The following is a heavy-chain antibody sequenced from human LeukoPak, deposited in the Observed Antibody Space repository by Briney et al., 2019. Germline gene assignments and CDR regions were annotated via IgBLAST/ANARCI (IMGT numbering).Heavy chain of an antibody. V-gene: IGHV4-39*07. CDR2: IYYSGST. CDR3: ASAYSSSLVPPRNNWFDP. D-gene: IGHD6-13*01. CDR1: GGSISSSSYY. J-gene: IGHJ5*02. Sequence: SETLSLTCTVSGGSISSSSYYWGWIRQPPGKGLEWIGSIYYSGSTYYNPSLKSRVTISVDTSKNQFSLQLNSVAPEDTAVYYCASAYSSSLVPPRNNWFDPWGQGTLVTVSS.